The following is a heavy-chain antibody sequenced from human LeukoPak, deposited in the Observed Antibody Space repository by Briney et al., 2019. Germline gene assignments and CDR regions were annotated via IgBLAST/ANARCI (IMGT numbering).Heavy chain of an antibody. V-gene: IGHV4-4*08. CDR3: ARDVKYSSGWYFDY. CDR2: IYTSGST. CDR1: GGSISSYY. D-gene: IGHD6-19*01. J-gene: IGHJ4*02. Sequence: SETLSLTCTVSGGSISSYYWSWIRQPPGKGLEWIGRIYTSGSTNYNPSLKSRVTISVDTSKNQFSLKLSSVTAADTAVYYCARDVKYSSGWYFDYWGQGTLVTVSS.